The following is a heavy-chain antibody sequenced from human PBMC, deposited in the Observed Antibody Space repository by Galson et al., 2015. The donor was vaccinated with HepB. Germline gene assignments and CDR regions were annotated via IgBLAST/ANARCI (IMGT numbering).Heavy chain of an antibody. CDR3: ARDQRVPLRSDYRFYGMDV. J-gene: IGHJ6*02. Sequence: SVKVSCKASGYSFSTHAIHWVRQTPGQRLEWVGWINAGNGNTIYSQRFQGRVTITGDTSASTAYVELRGLRSEDTAMYYCARDQRVPLRSDYRFYGMDVWGQGTTVTVSS. CDR2: INAGNGNT. CDR1: GYSFSTHA. D-gene: IGHD1-1*01. V-gene: IGHV1-3*01.